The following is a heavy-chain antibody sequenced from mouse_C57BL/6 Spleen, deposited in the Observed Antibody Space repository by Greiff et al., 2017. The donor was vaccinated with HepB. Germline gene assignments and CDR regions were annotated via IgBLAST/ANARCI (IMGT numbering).Heavy chain of an antibody. CDR3: ARGYGSYAMDY. D-gene: IGHD1-1*01. J-gene: IGHJ4*01. CDR1: GYSITSGYY. CDR2: ISYDGSN. V-gene: IGHV3-6*01. Sequence: EVKVEESGPGLVKPSQSLSLTCSVTGYSITSGYYWNWIRQFPGNKLEWMGYISYDGSNNYNPSLKNRISITRDTSKNQFFLKLNSVTTEDTATYYCARGYGSYAMDYWGQGTSVTVSS.